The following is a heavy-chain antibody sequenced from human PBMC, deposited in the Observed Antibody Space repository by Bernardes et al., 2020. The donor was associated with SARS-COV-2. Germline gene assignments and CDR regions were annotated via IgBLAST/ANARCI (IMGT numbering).Heavy chain of an antibody. CDR3: EREDLRIYGMDV. CDR1: GGIFSNYV. Sequence: SVKVSCKTSGGIFSNYVFSWVRQAPGQGLEWMGGIIPLFGRTIYAQKVQGRVAISADTSTNIAYMELSRMRSDDTAVYYCEREDLRIYGMDVWGQGTTVTVSS. D-gene: IGHD2-15*01. J-gene: IGHJ6*02. CDR2: IIPLFGRT. V-gene: IGHV1-69*06.